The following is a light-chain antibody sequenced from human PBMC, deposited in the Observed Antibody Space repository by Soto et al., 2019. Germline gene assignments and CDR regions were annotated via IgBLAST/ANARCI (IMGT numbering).Light chain of an antibody. CDR3: QQSYTALSLT. J-gene: IGKJ5*01. CDR1: ETINRH. Sequence: DIQMAQSPSSLSASVGDRVTITCRASETINRHLNWYQQQPGKAPKLLIYGASSLQNGVPSRFRGGGSRTDFTLIITNLQPEDFATYYCQQSYTALSLTFGQGTRLEIK. CDR2: GAS. V-gene: IGKV1-39*01.